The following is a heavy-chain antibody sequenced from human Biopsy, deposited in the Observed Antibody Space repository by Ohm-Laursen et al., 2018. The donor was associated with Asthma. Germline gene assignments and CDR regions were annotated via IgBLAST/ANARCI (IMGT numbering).Heavy chain of an antibody. CDR3: AKRRGYSGHDNDY. CDR1: GFMFRSFG. CDR2: ISYDGNHK. J-gene: IGHJ4*02. Sequence: SLRLSCAASGFMFRSFGMHGVRQAPGKGLEWVAVISYDGNHKFYEDSVKGRFTISRDNSKNTLYLQMNSLRTEDTAVYYCAKRRGYSGHDNDYWGQGTLIIVSS. D-gene: IGHD5-12*01. V-gene: IGHV3-30*18.